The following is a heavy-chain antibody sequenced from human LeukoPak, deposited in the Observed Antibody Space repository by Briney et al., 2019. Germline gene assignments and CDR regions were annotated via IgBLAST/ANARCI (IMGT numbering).Heavy chain of an antibody. CDR3: ARASAYSTSSGVNL. J-gene: IGHJ5*02. V-gene: IGHV4-4*02. D-gene: IGHD6-6*01. Sequence: SGTLSLTCAVSGGSITSINWWSWVRQPPGKGLEWIGEIYHSGSTNYNPSLKSRVTISVDKSKNQFSLRLNSVTAADTAVYYCARASAYSTSSGVNLWGQGTLVTVSS. CDR1: GGSITSINW. CDR2: IYHSGST.